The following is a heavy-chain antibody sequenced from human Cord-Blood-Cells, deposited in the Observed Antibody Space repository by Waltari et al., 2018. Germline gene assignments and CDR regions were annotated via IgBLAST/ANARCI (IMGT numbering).Heavy chain of an antibody. V-gene: IGHV3-21*01. D-gene: IGHD3-10*01. CDR3: ARSGYFGDAFDI. J-gene: IGHJ3*02. CDR1: GFTFSSYS. Sequence: EVQLVESGGGLVKPGGSLRLSCAASGFTFSSYSMNWVRQAPGKGLGWVSSIRSSSSYIYYADSVKGRFTISRDNAKNSLYLQMNSLRAEDTAVYYCARSGYFGDAFDIWGQGTMVTVSS. CDR2: IRSSSSYI.